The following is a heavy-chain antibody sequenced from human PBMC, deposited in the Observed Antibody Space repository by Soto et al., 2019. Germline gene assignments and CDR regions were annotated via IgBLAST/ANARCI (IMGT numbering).Heavy chain of an antibody. Sequence: GGSLRLSCAASGFTFDDYAMHWVRQAPGKGLEWVSGISWNSGSIGYADSVKVRLTISRDNAKNSLYLQMNSLRAEDTALYYCAKAQGDKYSSSLNWFDPWGQGTLVTVSS. V-gene: IGHV3-9*01. J-gene: IGHJ5*02. CDR3: AKAQGDKYSSSLNWFDP. CDR1: GFTFDDYA. D-gene: IGHD6-13*01. CDR2: ISWNSGSI.